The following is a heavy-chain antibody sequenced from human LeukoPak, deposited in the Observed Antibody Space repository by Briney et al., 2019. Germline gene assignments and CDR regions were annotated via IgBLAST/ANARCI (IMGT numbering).Heavy chain of an antibody. D-gene: IGHD5-24*01. CDR3: ARGDGYNYRLFDC. J-gene: IGHJ4*02. CDR1: GYTFTGYY. V-gene: IGHV1-2*06. Sequence: ASVKVSCKASGYTFTGYYMHWVRQAPGQGLEWMGRINPNSGGTNYAQKFQGRVTMTRDTSISTAYMELSRLRSDDTAVYYCARGDGYNYRLFDCWGQGTLVTVSS. CDR2: INPNSGGT.